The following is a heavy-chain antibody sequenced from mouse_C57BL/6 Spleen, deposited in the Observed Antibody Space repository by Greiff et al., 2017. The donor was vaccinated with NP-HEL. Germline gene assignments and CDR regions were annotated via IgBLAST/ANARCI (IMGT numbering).Heavy chain of an antibody. D-gene: IGHD1-1*01. J-gene: IGHJ1*03. V-gene: IGHV1-69*01. CDR2: IDPSDSYT. Sequence: VQLQQPGAELVMPGASVKLSCKASGYTFTSYWMHWVKQRPGQGLEWIGEIDPSDSYTNYNQKFKGKSTLTVDKSSSTAYMQLSSLTSEDSAVYYCAREDFYYGSRGGYFDVWGTGTTVTVSS. CDR1: GYTFTSYW. CDR3: AREDFYYGSRGGYFDV.